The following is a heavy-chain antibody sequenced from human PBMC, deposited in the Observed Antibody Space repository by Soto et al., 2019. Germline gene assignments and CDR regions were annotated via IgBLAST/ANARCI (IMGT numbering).Heavy chain of an antibody. CDR3: AKGTIRLGFCIGGTCYSYS. Sequence: QLQLRESGPGLVKPSETLSLTCSVSGDSVSSISHYLAWIRLSPGKGLEWIGSIYYTVHTYYNPSLRSRVTLSLDTSKNQFSLKLRSVTAADTAVYYCAKGTIRLGFCIGGTCYSYSWGQGTLVTVSS. CDR2: IYYTVHT. V-gene: IGHV4-39*01. D-gene: IGHD2-15*01. J-gene: IGHJ4*02. CDR1: GDSVSSISHY.